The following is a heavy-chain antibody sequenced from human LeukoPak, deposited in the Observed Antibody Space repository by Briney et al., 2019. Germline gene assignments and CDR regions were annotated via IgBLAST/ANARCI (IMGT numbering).Heavy chain of an antibody. CDR2: IYHSGST. V-gene: IGHV4-38-2*02. J-gene: IGHJ4*02. Sequence: PSETLSLTCTVSGYSISSGYYWGWIRQPPGKGLEWIGSIYHSGSTYYNPSLKSRVTISVDTSKNQFSLKLSSVTAADTAVYYCARLYSGSYSLYFDYWGQGTLVTVSS. CDR1: GYSISSGYY. CDR3: ARLYSGSYSLYFDY. D-gene: IGHD1-26*01.